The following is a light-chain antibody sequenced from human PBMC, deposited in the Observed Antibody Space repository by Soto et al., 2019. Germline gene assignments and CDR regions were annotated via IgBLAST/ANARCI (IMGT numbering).Light chain of an antibody. Sequence: IVLTQSPATLSLSPGNRATLSCRASQNISSYLIWYQQKPGQSPRVLIYDVSNRATGIPTRFSGSGSGTDFNLTISSLEPEDFAVYYCQQRSNWPRTFGQGTKVDIK. J-gene: IGKJ1*01. CDR1: QNISSY. CDR3: QQRSNWPRT. V-gene: IGKV3-11*01. CDR2: DVS.